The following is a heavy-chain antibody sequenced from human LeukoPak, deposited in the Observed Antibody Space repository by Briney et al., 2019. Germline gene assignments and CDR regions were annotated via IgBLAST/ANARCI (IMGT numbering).Heavy chain of an antibody. D-gene: IGHD2-2*01. V-gene: IGHV3-23*01. Sequence: GGSLRLSCAASGFTFSSYAMSWVRQAPGKGLEWVSAISGSGGSTYYADSVKGRFTISRDNSKNTLYLQMNSLRAEDTAVYYCAKSFVVVPAATTYFDYWGQGTLVTVSS. CDR1: GFTFSSYA. CDR2: ISGSGGST. J-gene: IGHJ4*02. CDR3: AKSFVVVPAATTYFDY.